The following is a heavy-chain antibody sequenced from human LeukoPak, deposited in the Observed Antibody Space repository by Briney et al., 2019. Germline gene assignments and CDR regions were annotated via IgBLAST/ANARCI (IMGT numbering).Heavy chain of an antibody. CDR2: IYYSGST. V-gene: IGHV4-59*01. Sequence: PSETLSLTCTVSGGSISSYYWSWIRQPPGKGLEWIGYIYYSGSTNYNPSLKSRVTISVDTSKNQFSLKLSSVTAADTAVYYCASYSSGWALDYWGRGTLVTVSS. CDR3: ASYSSGWALDY. D-gene: IGHD6-19*01. J-gene: IGHJ4*02. CDR1: GGSISSYY.